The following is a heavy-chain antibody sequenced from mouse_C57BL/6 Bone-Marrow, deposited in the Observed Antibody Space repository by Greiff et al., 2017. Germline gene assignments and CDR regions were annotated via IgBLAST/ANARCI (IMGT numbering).Heavy chain of an antibody. J-gene: IGHJ4*01. CDR2: IYPDSGST. V-gene: IGHV1-55*01. Sequence: QVQLQQPGAELVKPGASVKMSCKASGYTFTSYWITWVKQRPGQGLEWIGDIYPDSGSTNYNEKFKSKATLTVDTSSSTAYMQLSSLTSEDSADYYCERWGGYYAMDYWGQGTSVTVSS. CDR1: GYTFTSYW. CDR3: ERWGGYYAMDY.